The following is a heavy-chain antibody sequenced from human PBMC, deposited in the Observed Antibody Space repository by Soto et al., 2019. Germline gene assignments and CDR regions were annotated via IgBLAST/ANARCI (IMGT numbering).Heavy chain of an antibody. CDR2: IFYSGST. J-gene: IGHJ5*01. Sequence: QVQLQESGPGLVKPSETLSLTCTVSGGSISSYYWSWIRQPPGKGLEWIGFIFYSGSTSYNPSLKGRVTISIDTSEYQFSLKLNSVTAADTAVYYCASMIGDPVLSFDSWGRGTLVAVSS. V-gene: IGHV4-59*01. CDR3: ASMIGDPVLSFDS. CDR1: GGSISSYY. D-gene: IGHD3-10*02.